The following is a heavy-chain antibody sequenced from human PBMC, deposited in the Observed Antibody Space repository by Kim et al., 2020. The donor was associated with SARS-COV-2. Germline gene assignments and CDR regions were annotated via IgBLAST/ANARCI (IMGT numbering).Heavy chain of an antibody. Sequence: GGSLRLSCAASGFTFSSYAMSWVRQAPGKGLEWVSAISGSGGSTYYADSVKGRFTISRDNSKNTLYLQMNSLRAEDTAVYYCAKGNIVVVTATSDFDYWGQGTLVTVSS. CDR3: AKGNIVVVTATSDFDY. CDR2: ISGSGGST. V-gene: IGHV3-23*01. D-gene: IGHD2-21*02. CDR1: GFTFSSYA. J-gene: IGHJ4*02.